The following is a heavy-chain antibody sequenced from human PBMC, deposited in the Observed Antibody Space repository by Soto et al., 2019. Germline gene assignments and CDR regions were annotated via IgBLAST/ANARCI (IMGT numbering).Heavy chain of an antibody. D-gene: IGHD1-20*01. V-gene: IGHV3-30*18. J-gene: IGHJ4*02. CDR1: GFAFSNYG. CDR3: AKGRYVGYFDH. CDR2: ISYDGSKK. Sequence: QVQLVESGGGVVQPGRSLRLSCAASGFAFSNYGIHWVRQAPGKGLQWVAFISYDGSKKYYADSVKGRFTISRDNSKNTLYLQMNSLRADDTAVYYCAKGRYVGYFDHWCQGTLVTVSS.